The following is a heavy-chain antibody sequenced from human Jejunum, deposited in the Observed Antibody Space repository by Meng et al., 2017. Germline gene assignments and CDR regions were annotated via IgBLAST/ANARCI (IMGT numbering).Heavy chain of an antibody. J-gene: IGHJ4*02. D-gene: IGHD3-10*01. CDR3: ATPYGSGSYYTLHHDH. V-gene: IGHV1-46*01. CDR1: GYTFINYY. CDR2: INPSSGYT. Sequence: ASVKVSCKASGYTFINYYMHWVRQAPGQGLEWMGQINPSSGYTTYSQKFQGRVSMTSDTSMSTVHMELSSLRSEDTAVYFCATPYGSGSYYTLHHDHWGQGTQVTVSS.